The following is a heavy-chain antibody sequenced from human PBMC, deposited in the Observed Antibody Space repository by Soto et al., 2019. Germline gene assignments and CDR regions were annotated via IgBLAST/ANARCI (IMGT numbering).Heavy chain of an antibody. CDR1: GGPFSGNS. CDR3: ATRSTVTTVFDY. CDR2: INHSGST. D-gene: IGHD4-17*01. Sequence: PSETLSLTCAAFGGPFSGNSWSWFRQPPGKGLEWIGEINHSGSTNYNPYLKSRVTISVDTSKNQFSLKLSSVTAADTAVYYCATRSTVTTVFDYWGQGTLVTVSS. J-gene: IGHJ4*02. V-gene: IGHV4-34*01.